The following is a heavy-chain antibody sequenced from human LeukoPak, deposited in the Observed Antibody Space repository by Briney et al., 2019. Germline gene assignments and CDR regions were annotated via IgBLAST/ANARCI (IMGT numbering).Heavy chain of an antibody. V-gene: IGHV4-59*01. J-gene: IGHJ6*03. Sequence: PSETLSLTCSVSSGFISSYYWTWIRQSPGKGLEWIGYIYYTGSTSYNPSLQSRVTISVDRSKNQFSLKLSSVTAADTAVYYCARDLQVTSGRGYGYYYYYYMDVWGKGTTVTVSS. CDR2: IYYTGST. D-gene: IGHD5-18*01. CDR3: ARDLQVTSGRGYGYYYYYYMDV. CDR1: SGFISSYY.